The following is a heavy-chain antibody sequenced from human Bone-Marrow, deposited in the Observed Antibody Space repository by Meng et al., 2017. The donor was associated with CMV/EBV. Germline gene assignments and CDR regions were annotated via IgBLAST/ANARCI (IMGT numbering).Heavy chain of an antibody. D-gene: IGHD6-25*01. Sequence: ASVKVSCKASGYTFTGYYMHWVRRAPGQGLEWMGWINPNSGGTNYAQKFQGRVTMTRDTSISTAYMELNSLRSEDTAVYYCASHPRQRAPYDYWGQGTLVTVSS. J-gene: IGHJ4*02. CDR3: ASHPRQRAPYDY. V-gene: IGHV1-2*02. CDR2: INPNSGGT. CDR1: GYTFTGYY.